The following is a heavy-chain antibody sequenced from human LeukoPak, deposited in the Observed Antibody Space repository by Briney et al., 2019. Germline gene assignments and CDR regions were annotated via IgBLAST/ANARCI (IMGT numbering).Heavy chain of an antibody. CDR3: AKRLGGGGFDY. V-gene: IGHV3-23*01. CDR1: GFAFSTYV. D-gene: IGHD3-16*01. J-gene: IGHJ4*02. CDR2: IGTSGGTT. Sequence: GGSLRLSCAASGFAFSTYVMSWVRQAPGKGLDWVSAIGTSGGTTYYADSVKGRFTISRDNSKDTLYLQMNSLRAEDTAVYYCAKRLGGGGFDYWGQGTLVTVSS.